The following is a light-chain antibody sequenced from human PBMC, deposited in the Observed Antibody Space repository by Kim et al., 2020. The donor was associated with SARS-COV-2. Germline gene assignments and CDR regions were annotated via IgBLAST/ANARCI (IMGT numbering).Light chain of an antibody. CDR1: SLKTYY. CDR3: DSWDSSGNHNVV. Sequence: SSELTQDPAVSVALGQTVRITCQGDSLKTYYATWYQQKQGQAPVRVIFGKNNRPSGIPHRFSGSNSGNTASLSITGAQAEDEADYYCDSWDSSGNHNVVFGGGTQLTVL. J-gene: IGLJ2*01. V-gene: IGLV3-19*02. CDR2: GKN.